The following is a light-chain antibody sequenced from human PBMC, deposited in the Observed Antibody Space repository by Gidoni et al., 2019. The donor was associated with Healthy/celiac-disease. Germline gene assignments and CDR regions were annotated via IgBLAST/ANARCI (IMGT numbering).Light chain of an antibody. CDR2: GNS. J-gene: IGLJ3*02. CDR1: SSNIGAGYD. CDR3: QSYDSSLSGRV. Sequence: QSVLTQPPPVSGAPGQSVTISCTGSSSNIGAGYDGHWYQQLPGTAPKLLIYGNSNRPSGVPDRCSGSKSGTSASLAITGLQAEDEADYYCQSYDSSLSGRVFGGGTKLTVL. V-gene: IGLV1-40*01.